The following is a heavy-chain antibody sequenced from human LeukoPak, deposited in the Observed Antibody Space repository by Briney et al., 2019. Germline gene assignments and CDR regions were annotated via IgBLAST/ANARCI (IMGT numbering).Heavy chain of an antibody. D-gene: IGHD6-13*01. CDR2: IYYTGST. J-gene: IGHJ4*02. CDR1: GGSISSSSYY. Sequence: SETLSLTCTVSGGSISSSSYYWAWIRQPPGKGLEWIGSIYYTGSTYYNPSLKSRVTISVDTSKNQFSLKLSSVTAADTAVYYCASYSSSWYYFDYWGQGTLVTVSS. CDR3: ASYSSSWYYFDY. V-gene: IGHV4-39*07.